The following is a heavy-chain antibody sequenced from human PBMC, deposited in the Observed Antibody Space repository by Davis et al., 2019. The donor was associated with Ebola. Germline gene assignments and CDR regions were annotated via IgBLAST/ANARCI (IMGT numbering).Heavy chain of an antibody. J-gene: IGHJ6*02. D-gene: IGHD6-19*01. CDR3: ARDVAGYYYGMDV. CDR2: IKQDGSEK. V-gene: IGHV3-7*01. Sequence: GGSLRLSCAASGFTFSNAWMSWVRQAPGKGLEWVANIKQDGSEKYYVDSVKGRFTISRDNAKNSLYLQMNSLRAEDTAVYYCARDVAGYYYGMDVWGQGTTVTVSS. CDR1: GFTFSNAW.